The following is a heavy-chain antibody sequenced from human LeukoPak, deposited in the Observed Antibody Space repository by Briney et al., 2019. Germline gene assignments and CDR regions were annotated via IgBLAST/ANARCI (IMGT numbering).Heavy chain of an antibody. V-gene: IGHV3-21*01. CDR2: ISSSSSYI. Sequence: GGSLRLSCAASGFTFSSYSMNWVRQAPGKGLEWVSSISSSSSYIYYADSVKGRFTISRDNAKNSLYLQMNSLRAKDTAVYYCARDQSITMVRGITRAPPKYWGQGTLVTVSS. J-gene: IGHJ4*02. CDR1: GFTFSSYS. CDR3: ARDQSITMVRGITRAPPKY. D-gene: IGHD3-10*01.